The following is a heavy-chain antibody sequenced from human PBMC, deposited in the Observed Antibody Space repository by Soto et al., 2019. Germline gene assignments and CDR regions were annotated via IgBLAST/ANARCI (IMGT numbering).Heavy chain of an antibody. CDR1: GGTFNSYA. D-gene: IGHD6-19*01. V-gene: IGHV1-69*06. J-gene: IGHJ4*02. CDR3: ARAMYSSGWGPGDY. Sequence: QVQLVQSGAEVKKPGSSVKVSCKASGGTFNSYAISWVRQAPGQGLDWMGGIIPIFGTPNYAQKFQGRFTITADKSTSTAYMELSSLRSEDTAVYYCARAMYSSGWGPGDYWGQGTLVTVSS. CDR2: IIPIFGTP.